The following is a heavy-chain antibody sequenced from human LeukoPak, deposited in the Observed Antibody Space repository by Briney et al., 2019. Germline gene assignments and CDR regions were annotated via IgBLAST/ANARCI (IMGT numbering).Heavy chain of an antibody. J-gene: IGHJ4*02. CDR3: AKDVVPDSGWDLDY. CDR1: GFTFSTYS. V-gene: IGHV3-23*01. D-gene: IGHD6-19*01. Sequence: PEGSLRLSCAASGFTFSTYSMTWVRQGPGKGLGWVSSIYPSGDSTFYADSVKGRFTISRDNSKNTLYLQMSSLRTEDTAIYYCAKDVVPDSGWDLDYWGQGTLVTVSS. CDR2: IYPSGDST.